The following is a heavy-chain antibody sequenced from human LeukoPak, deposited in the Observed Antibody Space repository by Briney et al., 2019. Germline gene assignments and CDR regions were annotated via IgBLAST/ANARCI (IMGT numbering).Heavy chain of an antibody. V-gene: IGHV3-23*01. CDR2: ISGSGGST. Sequence: GGSLRLSCAASGFTFSSYAMSWVRQAPGKGLEWVSAISGSGGSTYYADSVKGRFTISRDNSKNTLYLQMNSLRAEDTAVYYCAKDPRITIFGVVISPLDYWGQGTLVTVSS. CDR3: AKDPRITIFGVVISPLDY. J-gene: IGHJ4*02. CDR1: GFTFSSYA. D-gene: IGHD3-3*01.